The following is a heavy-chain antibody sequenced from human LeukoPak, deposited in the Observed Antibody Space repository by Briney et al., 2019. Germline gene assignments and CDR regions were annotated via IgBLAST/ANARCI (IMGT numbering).Heavy chain of an antibody. CDR2: IYNSGTT. CDR1: GFTVSSNP. Sequence: PGGSLRLSCVVSGFTVSSNPNSWVRQAPGKGLEWVSIIYNSGTTYYADSVKGRFTISRDNSKNTLYLQMDSLRPEDTAVYYCARGHYGGNSVFDYWGQGTLVTVSS. J-gene: IGHJ4*02. CDR3: ARGHYGGNSVFDY. V-gene: IGHV3-66*02. D-gene: IGHD4-23*01.